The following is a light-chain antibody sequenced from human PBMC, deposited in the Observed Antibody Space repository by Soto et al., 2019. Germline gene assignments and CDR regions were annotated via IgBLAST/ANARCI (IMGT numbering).Light chain of an antibody. V-gene: IGKV3-20*01. CDR3: HQFGSSPQT. Sequence: VMTQTPGTLALSPGESATLSCRASQPVNSYLNWYQQQPGQSPRLLMSDTSHRATGIPERFSGSGSGTDFTLTISRLESEDFAVYFCHQFGSSPQTFGHGTKVDIK. CDR2: DTS. CDR1: QPVNSY. J-gene: IGKJ1*01.